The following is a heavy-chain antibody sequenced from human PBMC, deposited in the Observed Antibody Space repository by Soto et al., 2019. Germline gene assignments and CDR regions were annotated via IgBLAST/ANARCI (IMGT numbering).Heavy chain of an antibody. CDR1: GFTFSSYA. Sequence: GGSLILSCAASGFTFSSYAMSWVRQAPGKGLEWVSAISGSGGSTYYADSVKGRFTISRDNSKNTLYLQMNSLRAEDTAVYYCAKESQKDYYYYMDVWGKGTTVTVSS. CDR2: ISGSGGST. V-gene: IGHV3-23*01. J-gene: IGHJ6*03. CDR3: AKESQKDYYYYMDV.